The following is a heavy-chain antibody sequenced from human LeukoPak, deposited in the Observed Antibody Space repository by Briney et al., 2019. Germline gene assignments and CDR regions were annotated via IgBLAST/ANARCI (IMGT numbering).Heavy chain of an antibody. CDR1: GFSLGNYA. Sequence: GESLRLSCAASGFSLGNYAMHWVRQAPEKGMEYVSAISTNGANTFYANSVKGRFTISRDNSKNTLYLQMGSLRTEDMAVYYCARGPGATTARVPSDYWGRGTLVTVSS. V-gene: IGHV3-64*01. D-gene: IGHD4-17*01. CDR2: ISTNGANT. J-gene: IGHJ4*02. CDR3: ARGPGATTARVPSDY.